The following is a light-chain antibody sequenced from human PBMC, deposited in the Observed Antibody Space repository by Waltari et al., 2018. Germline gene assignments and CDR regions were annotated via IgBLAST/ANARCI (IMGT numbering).Light chain of an antibody. V-gene: IGKV3-11*01. CDR3: QHRFNWPLT. CDR1: QSVGSP. CDR2: DAS. Sequence: EIVLTQSPATLSLSPGERATLSCRASQSVGSPLAWYQQKPGQAPRLLIFDASARATGIPARFSGSGSGTDFTLTISSLEPEDFAVYYCQHRFNWPLTFGGGTKVEIK. J-gene: IGKJ4*01.